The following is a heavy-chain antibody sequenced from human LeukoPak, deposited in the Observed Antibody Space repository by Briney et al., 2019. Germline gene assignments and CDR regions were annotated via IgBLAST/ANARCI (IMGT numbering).Heavy chain of an antibody. D-gene: IGHD3-3*01. V-gene: IGHV1-18*01. CDR1: GYTFTSYG. Sequence: PRASVKVSCKASGYTFTSYGISWVRQAPGQGLEWMGWISAYNGNTNYAQKLQGRVTMTTDTSTSTAYMELRSLRSDDTAVYYCARGGPAQGLFGVAIDYWGQGTLVTVSS. CDR3: ARGGPAQGLFGVAIDY. J-gene: IGHJ4*02. CDR2: ISAYNGNT.